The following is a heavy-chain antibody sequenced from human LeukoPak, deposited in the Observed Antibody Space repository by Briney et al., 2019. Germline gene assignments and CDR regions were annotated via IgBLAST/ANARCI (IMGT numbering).Heavy chain of an antibody. D-gene: IGHD1-26*01. CDR1: GLTFSKYA. CDR2: ISSSSSNI. J-gene: IGHJ6*03. V-gene: IGHV3-48*01. CDR3: ATDKSVGYTHYSYLDV. Sequence: GGSLRLSCAASGLTFSKYAMNWVRQAPGKGLEWVAYISSSSSNIRYADSVKGRFTISRDNAKNVMSLQMNSLRVDDTAVYYCATDKSVGYTHYSYLDVWGKGTTVTVSS.